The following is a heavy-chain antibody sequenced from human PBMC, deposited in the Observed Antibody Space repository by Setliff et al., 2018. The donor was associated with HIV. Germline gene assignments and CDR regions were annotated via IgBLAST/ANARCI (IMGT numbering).Heavy chain of an antibody. CDR1: GFTFSNAW. D-gene: IGHD3-22*01. V-gene: IGHV3-15*01. CDR3: AKDIYDSSGYYYGY. J-gene: IGHJ4*02. Sequence: PGGSLRLSCAASGFTFSNAWMSWVRQAPGKGLEWVGRIKSKTDGGTTDYAAPVKGRFTISRDNSKNTLFLQMNSLRAEDTAVYYCAKDIYDSSGYYYGYWGQGTLVTVSS. CDR2: IKSKTDGGTT.